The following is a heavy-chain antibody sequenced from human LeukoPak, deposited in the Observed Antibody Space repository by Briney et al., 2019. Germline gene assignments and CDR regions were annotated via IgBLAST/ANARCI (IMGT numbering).Heavy chain of an antibody. J-gene: IGHJ4*02. D-gene: IGHD5-12*01. V-gene: IGHV4-34*01. Sequence: SETLSLTCAVYGGSFSGYYWSWMRQPPGKGLEWSGEINHNGSTNYNPSLKSRVTISVDTSKNQFSLKLSSVTAADTAVYYCAREGSDSAYDYYYWGQGTLATVSS. CDR3: AREGSDSAYDYYY. CDR1: GGSFSGYY. CDR2: INHNGST.